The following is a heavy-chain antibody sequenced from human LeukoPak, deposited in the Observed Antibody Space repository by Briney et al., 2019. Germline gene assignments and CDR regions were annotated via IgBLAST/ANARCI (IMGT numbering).Heavy chain of an antibody. D-gene: IGHD5-12*01. V-gene: IGHV3-30*04. CDR2: ISYDGSNK. CDR1: GFTFSSYA. CDR3: AREGVGWSGYDSRYWFDP. J-gene: IGHJ5*02. Sequence: PGRSLRLSCAASGFTFSSYAMHWVRQAPGKGLEWVAVISYDGSNKYYADSVKGRFTISRDNSKNTLYLQMNSLRAEDTAVYYCAREGVGWSGYDSRYWFDPWGQGTLVTVSS.